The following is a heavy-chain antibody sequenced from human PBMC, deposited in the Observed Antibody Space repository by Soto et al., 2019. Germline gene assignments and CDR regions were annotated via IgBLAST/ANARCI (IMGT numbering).Heavy chain of an antibody. CDR2: INHSGST. V-gene: IGHV4-34*01. Sequence: SETLSLTCAVYGGSFSGYYWSWIRQPPGKGLEWIGEINHSGSTNYNPSLKSRVTISVDTSKNQFSLKLSSVTAADTAVYYCARDGSYLAFDIWGQGTMVTVSS. CDR1: GGSFSGYY. J-gene: IGHJ3*02. CDR3: ARDGSYLAFDI. D-gene: IGHD1-26*01.